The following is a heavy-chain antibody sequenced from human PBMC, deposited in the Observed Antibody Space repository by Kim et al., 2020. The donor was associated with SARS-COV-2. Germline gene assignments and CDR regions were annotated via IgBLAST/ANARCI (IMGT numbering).Heavy chain of an antibody. CDR2: IKSKTDGGTT. V-gene: IGHV3-15*01. J-gene: IGHJ5*02. D-gene: IGHD3-9*01. CDR1: GFTFSNAW. CDR3: TTNFFDASSPDP. Sequence: GGSLRLSCAASGFTFSNAWMSWVRQAPGKGLEWVGRIKSKTDGGTTDYAAPVKGRFTISRDDSKNTLYLQMNSLKTEDTAVYYCTTNFFDASSPDPWGQGTLVTVSS.